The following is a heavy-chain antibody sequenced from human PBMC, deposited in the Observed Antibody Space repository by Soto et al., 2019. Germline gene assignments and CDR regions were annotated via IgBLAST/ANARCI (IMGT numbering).Heavy chain of an antibody. V-gene: IGHV3-23*01. D-gene: IGHD2-8*01. Sequence: EVQLLESGGGLVRPGGSLRLSCAASGFTFYNYAMNWVRQAPGKGLEWVSTISGGGDGTYYADSVKGRFTISRDNSRNTGYLQMNSLRADDTAVYYCAKKGLGSLATYCTTGDCHYAFDVWGQGTLVTVSS. CDR3: AKKGLGSLATYCTTGDCHYAFDV. J-gene: IGHJ3*01. CDR2: ISGGGDGT. CDR1: GFTFYNYA.